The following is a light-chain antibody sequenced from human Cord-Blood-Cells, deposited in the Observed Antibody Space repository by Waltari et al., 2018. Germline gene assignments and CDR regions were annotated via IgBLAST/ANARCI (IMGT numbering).Light chain of an antibody. CDR3: QSADSSGTYYV. V-gene: IGLV3-25*03. J-gene: IGLJ1*01. CDR2: KDS. Sequence: SYELTQPPSVSVSPGQTARITCSGDALPKHYAYWYQKKPGQAPVLVIYKDSERPSGIPERFSGSSSGTTVTLTISGVQAEDEADYYCQSADSSGTYYVFGTGTKVTVL. CDR1: ALPKHY.